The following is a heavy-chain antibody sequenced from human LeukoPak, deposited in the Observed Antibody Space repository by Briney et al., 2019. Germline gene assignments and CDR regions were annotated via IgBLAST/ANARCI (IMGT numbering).Heavy chain of an antibody. CDR1: GFSFSEYY. J-gene: IGHJ6*02. CDR2: ISSSGSTI. CDR3: ARTLRDIRGLYYYYGMDV. Sequence: KPGGSLRLSCAASGFSFSEYYMTWVRQAPGKGLEWVSYISSSGSTIYYADSVKGRFTISRDNAKNSLYLQMNSLRAEDTAVYYCARTLRDIRGLYYYYGMDVWGQGTTVTVSS. D-gene: IGHD2-15*01. V-gene: IGHV3-11*04.